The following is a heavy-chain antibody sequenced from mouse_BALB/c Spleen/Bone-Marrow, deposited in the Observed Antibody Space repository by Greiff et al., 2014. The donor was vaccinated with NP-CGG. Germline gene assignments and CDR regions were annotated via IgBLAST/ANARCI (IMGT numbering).Heavy chain of an antibody. D-gene: IGHD2-1*01. CDR1: GFTFSSYA. V-gene: IGHV5-9*01. CDR2: ISSGGGNI. CDR3: VTSGHYFEAKRRDNAMDY. Sequence: EVMLVEPGGDLVKSGGSLKLSCAASGFTFSSYAMSWVRQIPEKRLEWVATISSGGGNIYYPDSLKGRFTLSRDNAKNTLYLQISSLSSEDTSLYSCVTSGHYFEAKRRDNAMDYWGQGTSVTVSS. J-gene: IGHJ4*01.